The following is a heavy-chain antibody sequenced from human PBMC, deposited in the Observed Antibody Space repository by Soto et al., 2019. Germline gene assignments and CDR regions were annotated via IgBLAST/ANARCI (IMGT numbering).Heavy chain of an antibody. D-gene: IGHD1-26*01. CDR1: GFSLSTSGVG. CDR2: IYWDDDI. V-gene: IGHV2-5*02. J-gene: IGHJ5*01. CDR3: AHRARNSWFVS. Sequence: QITLKESGPTLLKPTQTLTLTCTFSGFSLSTSGVGVDWIRQTPGKALEWLALIYWDDDIRYNPSLKNRLTITKDTGKNQVILTMTNMDPVDTGTYYCAHRARNSWFVSWGQGTLVTVSS.